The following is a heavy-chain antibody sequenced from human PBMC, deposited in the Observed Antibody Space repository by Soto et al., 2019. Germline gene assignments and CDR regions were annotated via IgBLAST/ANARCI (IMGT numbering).Heavy chain of an antibody. Sequence: QVQLMQSGAEVKKPGASVKVSCKASGYTFTSYAMHWVRQAPGQRLEWMGWINAGNGNTKYSQKFQGRVTITRDTSASTAYMELSSLRSEDTAVYYCAAGALGLLYPQEFDYWGQGTLVTVSS. CDR1: GYTFTSYA. CDR2: INAGNGNT. CDR3: AAGALGLLYPQEFDY. V-gene: IGHV1-3*01. J-gene: IGHJ4*02. D-gene: IGHD2-8*01.